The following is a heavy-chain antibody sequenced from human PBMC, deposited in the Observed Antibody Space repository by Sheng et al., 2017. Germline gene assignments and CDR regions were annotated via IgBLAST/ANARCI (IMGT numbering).Heavy chain of an antibody. J-gene: IGHJ4*02. CDR1: GFTFNRCD. CDR3: AREIRALGSSWSFDY. V-gene: IGHV3-30*04. CDR2: MSYDGSRK. Sequence: QVQLVESGGGVVQPGRSLRLSCTASGFTFNRCDMHWVRQAPGKGLEWVAVMSYDGSRKYYADSVKGRFIISRDNTKNTLYLQMNSLRTEDTAVYYCAREIRALGSSWSFDYWGQGTLVTVSS. D-gene: IGHD6-13*01.